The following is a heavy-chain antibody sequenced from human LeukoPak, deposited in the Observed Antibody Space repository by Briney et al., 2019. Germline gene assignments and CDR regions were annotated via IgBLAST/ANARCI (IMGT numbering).Heavy chain of an antibody. J-gene: IGHJ3*02. CDR2: ISWDSGSI. CDR3: ARDRSTQSITIFGVGKQSAFDI. D-gene: IGHD3-3*01. Sequence: QSGGSLRLSCAASGFTFDDYAMDWVRQAPGKGLEWVSGISWDSGSIGYADSVKGPFTMSRDNAKNTLYLQMNSLRAEDMALYYCARDRSTQSITIFGVGKQSAFDIWGQGTMVTVSS. V-gene: IGHV3-9*03. CDR1: GFTFDDYA.